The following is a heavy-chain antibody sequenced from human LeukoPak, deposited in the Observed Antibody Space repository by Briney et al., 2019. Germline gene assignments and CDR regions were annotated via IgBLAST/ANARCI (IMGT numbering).Heavy chain of an antibody. J-gene: IGHJ6*02. CDR2: ISDSGGST. CDR3: ARGYSFGPYGMDV. Sequence: GGSLRHSCSASGFPFSSYAMHWVRQAPGKGLEYVSAISDSGGSTYYADSVKGRFTISRDNSKNTLYLQMSSLRAEDTAVYFCARGYSFGPYGMDVWGQGTTVTVSS. D-gene: IGHD2-15*01. CDR1: GFPFSSYA. V-gene: IGHV3-64D*09.